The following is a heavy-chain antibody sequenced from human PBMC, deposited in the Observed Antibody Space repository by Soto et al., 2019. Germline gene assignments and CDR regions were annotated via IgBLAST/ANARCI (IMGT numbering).Heavy chain of an antibody. CDR2: INPNSGAT. CDR1: GYTFTGYF. D-gene: IGHD3-3*01. CDR3: ARGGGTILAPLP. V-gene: IGHV1-2*06. Sequence: GASVKVSCKASGYTFTGYFMHWVRQAPGQGLEWMGRINPNSGATKYAQKFQGRVTLSRDTSISTAYMELSGLRSDDTAVYYCARGGGTILAPLPWGQGTLVTVSS. J-gene: IGHJ5*02.